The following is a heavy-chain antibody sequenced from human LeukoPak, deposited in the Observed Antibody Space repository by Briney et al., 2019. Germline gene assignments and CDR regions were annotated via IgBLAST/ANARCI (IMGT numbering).Heavy chain of an antibody. CDR3: AKDPTDFDSSGQTYFDY. Sequence: PGGSLRLSCAASGFTFSSCAMNWVRQAPGKGLEWVSGISGSGGITHYADSVRARFTISRDNSKNTLYLQMNSLRAEDTAVYYCAKDPTDFDSSGQTYFDYWGQGTLVTVSS. V-gene: IGHV3-23*01. CDR1: GFTFSSCA. D-gene: IGHD3-22*01. J-gene: IGHJ4*02. CDR2: ISGSGGIT.